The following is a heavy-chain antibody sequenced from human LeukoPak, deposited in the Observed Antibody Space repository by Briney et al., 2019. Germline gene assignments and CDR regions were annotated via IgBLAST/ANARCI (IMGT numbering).Heavy chain of an antibody. CDR3: ARGSDYGGNPYYYYGMDV. J-gene: IGHJ6*02. Sequence: ASVKVSCKASGYTFTSYDINWVRQATGQGFEWMGWMNPNSGNTGYAQKFQGRVTMTRNTSISTAYMELSSLRSEDTAVYYCARGSDYGGNPYYYYGMDVWGQGTTVTVSS. V-gene: IGHV1-8*01. CDR1: GYTFTSYD. CDR2: MNPNSGNT. D-gene: IGHD4-23*01.